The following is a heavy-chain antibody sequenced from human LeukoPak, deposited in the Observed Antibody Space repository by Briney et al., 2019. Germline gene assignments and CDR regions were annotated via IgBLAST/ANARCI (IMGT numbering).Heavy chain of an antibody. CDR3: ARPRIVGADDAFDI. CDR1: GYTFTSYD. Sequence: ASVKVSCKASGYTFTSYDINWVRQATGQGREWMGWMNPNSGNTAYAQKFQGRVTIIRNTSISTAYMELSSLTSEDTAVYYCARPRIVGADDAFDIWGQGTMVTVSS. J-gene: IGHJ3*02. CDR2: MNPNSGNT. D-gene: IGHD1-26*01. V-gene: IGHV1-8*03.